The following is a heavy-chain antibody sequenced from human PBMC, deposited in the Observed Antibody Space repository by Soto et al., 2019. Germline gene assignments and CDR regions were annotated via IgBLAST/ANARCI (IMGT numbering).Heavy chain of an antibody. CDR3: AHCRGGVASF. CDR2: VYWDDSK. CDR1: GFSLSTRDVG. D-gene: IGHD2-2*01. Sequence: QITLNESGPTLVKPTQTLTLTCTFSGFSLSTRDVGVGWIRQPPGEALEWLGVVYWDDSKTYSPSLESRLTITKDTSKNQVVLRMTKRDPGDTATYYCAHCRGGVASFWGQGTLVTVSS. V-gene: IGHV2-5*02. J-gene: IGHJ4*02.